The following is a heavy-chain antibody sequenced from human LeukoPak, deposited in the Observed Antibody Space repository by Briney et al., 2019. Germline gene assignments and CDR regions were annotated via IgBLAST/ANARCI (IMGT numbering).Heavy chain of an antibody. CDR1: GFTFSDYY. CDR2: ISSSGSTI. Sequence: GGSLRLSCAASGFTFSDYYMSWIRQAPGKRLEWVSYISSSGSTIYHADSVKGRFTISRDNAKNSLYLQMNSLRAEDTAVYYCARDRYDSSGYHYVLYYYYGMDVWGQGTTVTVSS. V-gene: IGHV3-11*01. CDR3: ARDRYDSSGYHYVLYYYYGMDV. J-gene: IGHJ6*02. D-gene: IGHD3-22*01.